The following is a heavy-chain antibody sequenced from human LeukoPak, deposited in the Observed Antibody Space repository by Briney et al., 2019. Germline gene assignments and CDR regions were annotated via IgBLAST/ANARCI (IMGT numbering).Heavy chain of an antibody. CDR1: GYTFTSYD. D-gene: IGHD5-18*01. J-gene: IGHJ4*02. V-gene: IGHV1-8*01. Sequence: ASVNVSCTASGYTFTSYDINWVRQATGQGLEWMGWMNPITGNTGYAQNFQGRVTMTMNTSKSTAYMELNSLRSEDTAVYYCARAHKAQGRGYSYIFDYWGQGTLVTVSS. CDR3: ARAHKAQGRGYSYIFDY. CDR2: MNPITGNT.